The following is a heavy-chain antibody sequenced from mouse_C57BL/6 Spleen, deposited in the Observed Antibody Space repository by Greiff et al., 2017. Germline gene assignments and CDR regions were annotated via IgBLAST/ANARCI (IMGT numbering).Heavy chain of an antibody. CDR3: ARGDYDYEDYAMDD. CDR1: GFSLTSYG. CDR2: IWSGGST. Sequence: QVQLKESGPGLVQPSQSLSITCTVSGFSLTSYGVHWVRQSPGKGLEWLGVIWSGGSTDYNAAFISRLSISKDNSKSQVFFKMDSLQADDTAIYYCARGDYDYEDYAMDDWGQGTSVTVSS. V-gene: IGHV2-2*01. D-gene: IGHD2-4*01. J-gene: IGHJ4*01.